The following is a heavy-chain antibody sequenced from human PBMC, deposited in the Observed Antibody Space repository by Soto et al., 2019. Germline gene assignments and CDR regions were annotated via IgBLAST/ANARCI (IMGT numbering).Heavy chain of an antibody. D-gene: IGHD3-3*01. V-gene: IGHV4-59*08. Sequence: SETLSLTCTVSGGSISSYYWSWIRQPPGKGLEWIGYIYYSGSTNYNPSLKSRVTISVDTSKNQFSLKLSSVTAADTAVYYCARLKFWSGYYYFDYWGQGTLVTVSS. CDR1: GGSISSYY. CDR3: ARLKFWSGYYYFDY. CDR2: IYYSGST. J-gene: IGHJ4*02.